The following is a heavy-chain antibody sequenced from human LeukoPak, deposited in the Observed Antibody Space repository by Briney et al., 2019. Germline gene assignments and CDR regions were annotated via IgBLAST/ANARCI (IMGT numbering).Heavy chain of an antibody. V-gene: IGHV5-10-1*01. Sequence: GESLKISCKGSGYSLTSYWISWVRQMPGKGLEWMGRIYPSDSYSNYRPSFQGHVTMSADKSIGTAYLQWSSLKASDTAMYYCARQGYYDSSGWTFDIWGEGTMVTVSS. CDR3: ARQGYYDSSGWTFDI. D-gene: IGHD3-22*01. CDR1: GYSLTSYW. J-gene: IGHJ3*02. CDR2: IYPSDSYS.